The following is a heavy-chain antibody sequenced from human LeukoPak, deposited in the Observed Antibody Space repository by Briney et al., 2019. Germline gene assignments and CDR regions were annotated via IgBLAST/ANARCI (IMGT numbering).Heavy chain of an antibody. CDR2: IIPIFGTA. J-gene: IGHJ6*03. Sequence: ASVKVSCKASGGTFTSYAISWVRQAPGQGLEWMGGIIPIFGTANYAQKFQGRVTITTDESTSTAYMELSSLRSEDTAVYYCARGVPAAMDYYYYYMDGWGKGTTGTVS. D-gene: IGHD2-2*01. CDR1: GGTFTSYA. CDR3: ARGVPAAMDYYYYYMDG. V-gene: IGHV1-69*05.